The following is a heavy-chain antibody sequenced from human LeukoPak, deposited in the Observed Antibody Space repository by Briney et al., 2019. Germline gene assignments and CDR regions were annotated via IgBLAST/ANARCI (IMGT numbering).Heavy chain of an antibody. CDR1: GGSISSYY. CDR3: ARGFSANYFDN. Sequence: SETLSLTCTVSGGSISSYYWSWIRQPAGKGLEWIGRISATGSTHYNPSLKSRVTMSVDTSKSQFSLNLSSVTAVDTAVYYCARGFSANYFDNWGQGTLVTVSS. J-gene: IGHJ4*02. V-gene: IGHV4-4*07. D-gene: IGHD1-26*01. CDR2: ISATGST.